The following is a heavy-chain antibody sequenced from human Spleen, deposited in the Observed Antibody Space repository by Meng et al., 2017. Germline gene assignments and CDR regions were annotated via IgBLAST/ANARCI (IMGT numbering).Heavy chain of an antibody. CDR1: GFTFSSYS. D-gene: IGHD4-17*01. Sequence: GESLKISCAASGFTFSSYSMNWVRQAPGKGLEWVSSISSSSSYIYYADSVKGRFTISRDNAKNSLYLQMNSLRAEDTAVYYCATPLDDYADRRPNWGQGTLVTVSS. CDR2: ISSSSSYI. J-gene: IGHJ4*02. CDR3: ATPLDDYADRRPN. V-gene: IGHV3-21*01.